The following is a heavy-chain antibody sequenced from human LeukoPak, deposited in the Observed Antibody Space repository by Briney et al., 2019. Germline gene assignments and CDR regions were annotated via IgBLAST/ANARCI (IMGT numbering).Heavy chain of an antibody. V-gene: IGHV3-15*05. CDR2: LKSKTDGGAA. Sequence: PGGSLRLSCAASGFTFSDAWVSWVRQAPGKGLEWVGRLKSKTDGGAADYAAPVKGRFILSRDDSKNTLYLQMNNLKTEDTAVYYCTTLFGVVSVRWGQGTLVTVSS. D-gene: IGHD3-3*01. CDR3: TTLFGVVSVR. J-gene: IGHJ4*02. CDR1: GFTFSDAW.